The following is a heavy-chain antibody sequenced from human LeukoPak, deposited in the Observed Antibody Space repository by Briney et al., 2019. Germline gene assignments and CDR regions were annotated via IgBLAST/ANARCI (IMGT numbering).Heavy chain of an antibody. V-gene: IGHV1-46*01. CDR2: INPNDGST. CDR1: GYMFISYH. J-gene: IGHJ3*01. Sequence: GASVKVSCKASGYMFISYHMHWVRQAPGQGLEWMGIINPNDGSTIYAQKFQGRVTMTRDTSTNTVYMELSSLRSEDTAMYYCARHGNAFAFWGQGTKVTVSS. CDR3: ARHGNAFAF. D-gene: IGHD2-15*01.